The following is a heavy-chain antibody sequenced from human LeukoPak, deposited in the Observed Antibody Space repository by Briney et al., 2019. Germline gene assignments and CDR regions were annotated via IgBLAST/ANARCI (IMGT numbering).Heavy chain of an antibody. D-gene: IGHD6-19*01. CDR2: IKQDGTEK. Sequence: GESLRLSCEASGFTFTTYWLGWVRQPPGKGLEWVANIKQDGTEKYYVDSVKGRFTISRDNAKNSLFLQMNSLRAEDTALYYCARRSTVSGTDYWGQGTLVIVSS. CDR1: GFTFTTYW. CDR3: ARRSTVSGTDY. V-gene: IGHV3-7*01. J-gene: IGHJ4*02.